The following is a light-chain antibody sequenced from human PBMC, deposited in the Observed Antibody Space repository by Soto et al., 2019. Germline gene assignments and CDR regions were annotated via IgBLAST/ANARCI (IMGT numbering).Light chain of an antibody. CDR3: QQYNGYSRT. CDR1: QSISIW. V-gene: IGKV1-5*01. Sequence: DIQKTQSPSTLSASVGERVTITCRASQSISIWLAWYQQKPGKAPKLLIYDASSLEGGVPSRFSGSGSGTEFTLTISSLQPNDFATYYCQQYNGYSRTFGQGTKV. CDR2: DAS. J-gene: IGKJ1*01.